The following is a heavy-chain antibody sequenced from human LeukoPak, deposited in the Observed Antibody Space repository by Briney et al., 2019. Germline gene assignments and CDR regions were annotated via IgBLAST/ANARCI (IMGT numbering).Heavy chain of an antibody. CDR2: IDYSGDSP. J-gene: IGHJ4*02. CDR3: TRNSGWYGIS. Sequence: GGSLRLSCTGSGFTLSSSEMTWIRHPPGQGLEWVSSIDYSGDSPYYADSVKGRFTMSRDNSKNIVYLQLSSLRPEDTAVYYCTRNSGWYGISWGQGTLVTVSS. V-gene: IGHV3-23*01. CDR1: GFTLSSSE. D-gene: IGHD6-19*01.